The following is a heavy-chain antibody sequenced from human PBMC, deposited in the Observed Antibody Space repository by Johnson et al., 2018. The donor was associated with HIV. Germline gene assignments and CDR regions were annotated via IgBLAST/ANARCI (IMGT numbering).Heavy chain of an antibody. V-gene: IGHV3-30-3*01. J-gene: IGHJ3*02. CDR2: ISYDGSNK. CDR3: ARPLRNPRDAFDI. Sequence: QVQLLESGGGVVQPGGSLRLSCAASGFTFSSYAMHWVRQAPGKGLEWVAVISYDGSNKYYADSVKGRFTISRDNSKNTLYLQMNSLRAEDTAVYYCARPLRNPRDAFDIWGQGTMVTVSS. CDR1: GFTFSSYA.